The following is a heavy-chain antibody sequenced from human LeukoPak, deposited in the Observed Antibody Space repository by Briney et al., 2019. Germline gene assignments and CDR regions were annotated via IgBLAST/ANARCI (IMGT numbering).Heavy chain of an antibody. CDR1: GFNFDSFE. Sequence: GGSLRLSCAASGFNFDSFEMNWVRQAPGKGLEWVSYISSIGTTIHYADSVKGRFTISRDNANKSLYLQMNSLRAEDTAVYYCARDGYAFNDAFDFWGQGTMVTVSS. J-gene: IGHJ3*01. V-gene: IGHV3-48*03. CDR2: ISSIGTTI. CDR3: ARDGYAFNDAFDF. D-gene: IGHD2-15*01.